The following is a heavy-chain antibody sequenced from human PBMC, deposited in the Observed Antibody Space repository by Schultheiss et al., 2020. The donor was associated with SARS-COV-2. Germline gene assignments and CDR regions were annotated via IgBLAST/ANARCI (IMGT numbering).Heavy chain of an antibody. Sequence: GGSLRLSCAASGFIFSDYYMDWVRQAPGKGLEWVSVIYSGGSTYYADSVKGRFTISRHNSKNTLYLQMNSLRAEDTAVYYCARASSYYYMDVWGKGTTVTVSS. CDR3: ARASSYYYMDV. V-gene: IGHV3-53*04. J-gene: IGHJ6*03. CDR2: IYSGGST. CDR1: GFIFSDYY.